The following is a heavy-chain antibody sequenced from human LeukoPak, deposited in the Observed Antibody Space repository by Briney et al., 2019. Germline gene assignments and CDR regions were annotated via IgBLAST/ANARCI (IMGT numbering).Heavy chain of an antibody. Sequence: SETLSLTCAVYGGSFSGYYWSWIRQPPGKGLEWIGEINHSGSTNYNPSLKSRVTISVDTSKNQFSLKLSSVTAADTAVYYCAWQYCGGDCYSRDAFDIWGQGTMVTVSS. CDR3: AWQYCGGDCYSRDAFDI. V-gene: IGHV4-34*01. CDR1: GGSFSGYY. CDR2: INHSGST. J-gene: IGHJ3*02. D-gene: IGHD2-21*01.